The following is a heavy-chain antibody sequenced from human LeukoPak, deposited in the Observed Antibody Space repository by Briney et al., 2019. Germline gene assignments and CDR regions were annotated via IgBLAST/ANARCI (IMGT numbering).Heavy chain of an antibody. J-gene: IGHJ2*01. CDR1: GGSISSSSYY. CDR3: ARDPTSGWPYWYFDL. Sequence: PSETLSLTCTVSGGSISSSSYYWGWIRQPPGKGLEWIGSIYYSGSTYYNPSLKSRVTISVDTSKNQFSLKLSSVTAADTAVYYCARDPTSGWPYWYFDLWGRGTLVTVSS. CDR2: IYYSGST. V-gene: IGHV4-39*07. D-gene: IGHD6-25*01.